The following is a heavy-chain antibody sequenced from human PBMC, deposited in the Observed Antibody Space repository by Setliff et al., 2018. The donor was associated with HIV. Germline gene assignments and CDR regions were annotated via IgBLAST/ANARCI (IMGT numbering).Heavy chain of an antibody. CDR2: LYYNGNT. D-gene: IGHD3-3*01. CDR1: GGSISSRY. CDR3: ATGIDNFWSGYVN. J-gene: IGHJ4*02. V-gene: IGHV4-59*11. Sequence: SETLSLTCTVSGGSISSRYWSWIRLPPGKGLEWIGPLYYNGNTNSNPSLKSPVTISGDTSKNLFSLKSTYVTPADTSVYYCATGIDNFWSGYVNWGQGALVTVSA.